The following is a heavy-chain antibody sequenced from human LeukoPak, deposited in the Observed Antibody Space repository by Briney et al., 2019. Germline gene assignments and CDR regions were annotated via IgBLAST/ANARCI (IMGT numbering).Heavy chain of an antibody. CDR1: GYTFTSYG. CDR3: ARDRGRSGSYSGYFQH. V-gene: IGHV1-18*01. J-gene: IGHJ1*01. Sequence: ASVKVSCKASGYTFTSYGISWVRQAPGQGLEWMGWISAYNGNTNYAQKLQGRVTVTTDTSTSTAYMELRSLRSDDTAVYYCARDRGRSGSYSGYFQHWGQGTLVTVSS. CDR2: ISAYNGNT. D-gene: IGHD1-26*01.